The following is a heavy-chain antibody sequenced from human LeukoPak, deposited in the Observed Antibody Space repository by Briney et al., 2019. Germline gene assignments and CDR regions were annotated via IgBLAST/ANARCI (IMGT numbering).Heavy chain of an antibody. CDR3: ARVSASHVPWGSGGYMDV. D-gene: IGHD7-27*01. V-gene: IGHV3-30*03. CDR1: GFTFSSYE. CDR2: ISYDGSNK. J-gene: IGHJ6*03. Sequence: GGSLRLSCAASGFTFSSYEMNWVRQAPGKGLEWVAVISYDGSNKYYADSVKGRFTISRDNSKNTLYLQMNSLRAEDTAVYYCARVSASHVPWGSGGYMDVWGKGTTVTVSS.